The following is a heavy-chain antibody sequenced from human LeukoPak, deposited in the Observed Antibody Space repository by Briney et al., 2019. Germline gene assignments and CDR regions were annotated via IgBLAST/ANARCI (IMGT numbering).Heavy chain of an antibody. D-gene: IGHD4-23*01. J-gene: IGHJ4*02. CDR1: GGAFSSYA. CDR3: ASTTDYGGNSY. V-gene: IGHV1-69*05. CDR2: IIPIFGTA. Sequence: SVKVSCKASGGAFSSYAISWVRQAPGQGLEWMGGIIPIFGTANYAQKFQGRVTITTDESTSTAYMELSSLRSEDTAVYYCASTTDYGGNSYWGQGTLVTVSS.